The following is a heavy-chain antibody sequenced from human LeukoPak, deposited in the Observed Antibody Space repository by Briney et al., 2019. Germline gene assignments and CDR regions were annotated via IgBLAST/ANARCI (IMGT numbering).Heavy chain of an antibody. D-gene: IGHD3-10*01. V-gene: IGHV4-34*01. CDR3: ARRRYGSGSYYKPPDY. CDR1: GGSFSGYY. CDR2: INHSGST. J-gene: IGHJ4*02. Sequence: SETLSLTCAVYGGSFSGYYWSWIRRPPGKGLEWIGEINHSGSTNYNPSLKSRVTISVDTSKNQFSLKLSSVTAADTAVYYCARRRYGSGSYYKPPDYWGQGTLVTVSS.